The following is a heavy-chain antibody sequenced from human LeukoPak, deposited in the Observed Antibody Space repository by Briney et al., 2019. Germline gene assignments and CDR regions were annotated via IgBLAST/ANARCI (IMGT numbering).Heavy chain of an antibody. J-gene: IGHJ6*03. CDR3: ARNIEVVPSYYMDV. Sequence: GASVKVSCKASGYTFTSYGISWVRQAPGQGLEWMGWISAYNGNTNYAQKLQGRVTMTTGTSTSTAYMELRSLRSDDTAVYYGARNIEVVPSYYMDVWGKGTTVTVSS. D-gene: IGHD2-2*01. CDR2: ISAYNGNT. V-gene: IGHV1-18*01. CDR1: GYTFTSYG.